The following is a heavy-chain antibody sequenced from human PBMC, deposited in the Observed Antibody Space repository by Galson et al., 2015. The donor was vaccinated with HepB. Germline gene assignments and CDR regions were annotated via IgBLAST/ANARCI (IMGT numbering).Heavy chain of an antibody. Sequence: QSGAEVKKPGESLKISCKASGGTFSSYAISWVRQAPGQGLEWMGRIIPILGIANYAQKFQGRVTITADKSTSTAYMELSSLRSEDTAVYYCARVGGLGYCSSTSCSDFDYWCQGTLVTVSS. V-gene: IGHV1-69*04. J-gene: IGHJ4*02. D-gene: IGHD2-2*01. CDR3: ARVGGLGYCSSTSCSDFDY. CDR1: GGTFSSYA. CDR2: IIPILGIA.